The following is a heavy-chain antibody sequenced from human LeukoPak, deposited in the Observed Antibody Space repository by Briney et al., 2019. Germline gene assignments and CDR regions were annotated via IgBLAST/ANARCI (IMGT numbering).Heavy chain of an antibody. V-gene: IGHV4-34*01. CDR2: INHSGST. CDR1: GFTFTTSS. D-gene: IGHD1-14*01. Sequence: PGGSLRLSCVASGFTFTTSSMNWIRQPPGKGLEWIGEINHSGSTNYNPSLKSRVTISVDTSKNQFSLKLSSVTAADTAVYYCARHGNLDFAFDIWGQGTMVTVSS. J-gene: IGHJ3*02. CDR3: ARHGNLDFAFDI.